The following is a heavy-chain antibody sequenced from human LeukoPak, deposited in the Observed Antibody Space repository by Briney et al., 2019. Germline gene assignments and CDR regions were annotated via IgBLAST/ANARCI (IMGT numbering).Heavy chain of an antibody. J-gene: IGHJ3*02. V-gene: IGHV1-69*06. CDR1: GGTFSSYA. CDR2: IIPIFGTA. CDR3: AVRYCSSTSCYSNDAFDI. Sequence: GASVKVSCKASGGTFSSYAISWVRQAPGQGLEWMGGIIPIFGTANYAQKFQGRVTITAGKSTSTAYMELSSLRSEDTAVYYCAVRYCSSTSCYSNDAFDIWGQGTMVTVST. D-gene: IGHD2-2*01.